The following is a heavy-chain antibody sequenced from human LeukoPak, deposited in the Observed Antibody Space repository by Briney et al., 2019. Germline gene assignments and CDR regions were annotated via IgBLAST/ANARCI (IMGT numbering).Heavy chain of an antibody. V-gene: IGHV3-30*18. Sequence: GRSLRLSCAASGLTFSSYGMHWVRQAPGKGREGVEVISHDGINKYYGDSVKGRFTISRDNSKNTLYLQVNSLRAEDTAVYYCAKDLHFYDTSVHYRYYYFGMDVWGQGTTVTVSS. J-gene: IGHJ6*02. D-gene: IGHD3-22*01. CDR2: ISHDGINK. CDR1: GLTFSSYG. CDR3: AKDLHFYDTSVHYRYYYFGMDV.